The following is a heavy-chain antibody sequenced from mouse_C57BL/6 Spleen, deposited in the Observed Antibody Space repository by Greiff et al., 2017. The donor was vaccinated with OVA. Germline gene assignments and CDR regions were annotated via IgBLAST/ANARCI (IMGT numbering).Heavy chain of an antibody. Sequence: VMLVESGAELARPGASVKMSCKASGYTFTSYTMHWVKQRPGQGLEWIGYINPSSGYTKYNQKFKDKATLTADKSSSTAYMQLSSLTSEDSAVYYCATYYYGSSHRIYFDYWGQGTTLTVSS. CDR2: INPSSGYT. V-gene: IGHV1-4*01. J-gene: IGHJ2*01. CDR1: GYTFTSYT. D-gene: IGHD1-1*01. CDR3: ATYYYGSSHRIYFDY.